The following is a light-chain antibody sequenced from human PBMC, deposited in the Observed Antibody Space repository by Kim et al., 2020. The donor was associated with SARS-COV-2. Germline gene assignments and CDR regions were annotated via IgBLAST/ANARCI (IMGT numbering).Light chain of an antibody. V-gene: IGKV1-39*01. CDR3: QQSYSTPLT. J-gene: IGKJ4*01. CDR1: QSISSY. CDR2: AAS. Sequence: GSVGDRVTNTCRASQSISSYLNWYQQKPGKAPKLLIYAASSLQSGVPSRFSGSGSGTDFTLTISSLQPEDFATYYCQQSYSTPLTFGGGTKVEIK.